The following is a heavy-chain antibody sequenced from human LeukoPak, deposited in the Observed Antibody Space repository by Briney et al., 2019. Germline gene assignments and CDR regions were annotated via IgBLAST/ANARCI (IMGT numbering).Heavy chain of an antibody. Sequence: PGGSLRLSCAASGFTFSSYGMHWVRQAPGKGLEWVAVISYDGSNKYYADSVKGRFTISRDNSRNTRYLQMNSLRAEDTAVYYCAKGGSYGPVDFDYWGQGTLVTVPS. J-gene: IGHJ4*02. V-gene: IGHV3-30*18. CDR3: AKGGSYGPVDFDY. CDR1: GFTFSSYG. CDR2: ISYDGSNK. D-gene: IGHD1-26*01.